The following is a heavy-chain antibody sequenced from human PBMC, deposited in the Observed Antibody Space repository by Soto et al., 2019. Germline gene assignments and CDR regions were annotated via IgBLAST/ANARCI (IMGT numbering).Heavy chain of an antibody. CDR3: AQGTAMVTVVY. CDR2: IYYSGST. CDR1: GGSISSGGYY. Sequence: SETLSLTCTVSGGSISSGGYYWSWIRQHPGKGLEWIGYIYYSGSTYYNPSLKSRVTISVDTSKNQFSLKLSSVTAADTAVYYCAQGTAMVTVVYWGQGTLVTVSS. V-gene: IGHV4-31*03. D-gene: IGHD5-18*01. J-gene: IGHJ4*02.